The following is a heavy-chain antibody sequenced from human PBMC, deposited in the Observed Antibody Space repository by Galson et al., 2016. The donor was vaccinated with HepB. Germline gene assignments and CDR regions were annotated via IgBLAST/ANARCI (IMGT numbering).Heavy chain of an antibody. CDR3: AKEPWAMGRIDY. J-gene: IGHJ4*02. Sequence: SLRLSCAASGFTFSNFGMHWVRQAPGKGLEWVAVISYDGNNRYYADSVKGRFSISRDVSESTLYLQMNSLRAEDTAVYYCAKEPWAMGRIDYWGQGILVTVSS. CDR1: GFTFSNFG. D-gene: IGHD3-16*01. V-gene: IGHV3-30*18. CDR2: ISYDGNNR.